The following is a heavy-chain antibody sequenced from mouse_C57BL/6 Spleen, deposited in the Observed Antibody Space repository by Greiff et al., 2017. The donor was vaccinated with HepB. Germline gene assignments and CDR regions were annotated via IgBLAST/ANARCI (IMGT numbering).Heavy chain of an antibody. J-gene: IGHJ1*03. Sequence: VQLQQSGPVLVKPGASVKMSCKASGYTFTDYYMNWVKQSHGKSLEWIGVINPYNGGTSYNQKFKGKATLTVDKSSSTAYMELNSLTSEDSAVYYCARSGDYDGGNWYFDVWGTGTTVTVSS. V-gene: IGHV1-19*01. CDR2: INPYNGGT. CDR3: ARSGDYDGGNWYFDV. CDR1: GYTFTDYY. D-gene: IGHD2-4*01.